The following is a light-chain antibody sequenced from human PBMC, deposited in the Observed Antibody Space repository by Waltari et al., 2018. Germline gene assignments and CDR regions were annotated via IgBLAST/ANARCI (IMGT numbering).Light chain of an antibody. CDR2: DAS. CDR1: QDITRY. Sequence: DIQMTQSPSSLSASAGDRVTITCQASQDITRYLNWYQQKPGKAPQLLIYDASSLETGVPSRFSGSGSGTDFTFTISSLQPEDVATYYCQQYDNLPGTFGGGTKVEIK. CDR3: QQYDNLPGT. V-gene: IGKV1-33*01. J-gene: IGKJ4*01.